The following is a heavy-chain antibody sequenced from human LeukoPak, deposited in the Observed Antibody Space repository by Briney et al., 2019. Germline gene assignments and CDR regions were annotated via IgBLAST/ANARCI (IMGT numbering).Heavy chain of an antibody. D-gene: IGHD1-7*01. J-gene: IGHJ4*02. CDR3: ARDLGLELLRY. V-gene: IGHV3-53*01. CDR1: GFTVSSSY. Sequence: GGSLRLSCAASGFTVSSSYMYWVRQAPGKGLEWVSFFYRGDSTYYAESVRGRFTISRDNSKDTLYLLMNSLIPEDTAVYYCARDLGLELLRYWGQGTLVTVSS. CDR2: FYRGDST.